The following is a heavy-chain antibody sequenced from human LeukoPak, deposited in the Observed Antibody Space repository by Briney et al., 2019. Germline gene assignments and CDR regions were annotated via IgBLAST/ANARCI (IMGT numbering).Heavy chain of an antibody. Sequence: PSETLSLTCAVYGGSFSGYYWSWIRRPPGKGLEWIGEINHSGSTNYNPSLKSRVTISVDTSKNQFSLKLSSVTAADTAVYYCASSYGSGPLDYWGQGTLVTVSS. V-gene: IGHV4-34*01. CDR1: GGSFSGYY. J-gene: IGHJ4*02. D-gene: IGHD3-10*01. CDR3: ASSYGSGPLDY. CDR2: INHSGST.